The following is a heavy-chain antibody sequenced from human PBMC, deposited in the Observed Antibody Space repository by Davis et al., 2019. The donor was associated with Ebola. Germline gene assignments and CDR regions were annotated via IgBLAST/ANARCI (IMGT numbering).Heavy chain of an antibody. D-gene: IGHD3-22*01. CDR1: GGSISSSSYY. V-gene: IGHV4-39*01. Sequence: SETLSLTCTVSGGSISSSSYYWGWIRQPPGKGLEWIGSIYYSGSTYYNPSLKSRVTISVDTSKNQFSLKLSSVTAADTAVYYCARPASYYYDSSGYYRSDAFDIWGQGTMVTVSS. J-gene: IGHJ3*02. CDR2: IYYSGST. CDR3: ARPASYYYDSSGYYRSDAFDI.